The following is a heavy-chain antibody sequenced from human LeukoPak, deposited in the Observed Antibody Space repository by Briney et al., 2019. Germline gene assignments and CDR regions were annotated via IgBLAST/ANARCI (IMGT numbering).Heavy chain of an antibody. V-gene: IGHV3-7*01. J-gene: IGHJ4*02. CDR1: GFTFGSYW. CDR3: AKDLVYGANCFFES. Sequence: GGSLRLSCEGSGFTFGSYWISWVRQAPGKGLEWVANIKQDGSEKYYLDSVKGRFTISRDNAKNSLYPQMNSLRAEDTAVYYCAKDLVYGANCFFESWGQGTLVTVSS. D-gene: IGHD4-17*01. CDR2: IKQDGSEK.